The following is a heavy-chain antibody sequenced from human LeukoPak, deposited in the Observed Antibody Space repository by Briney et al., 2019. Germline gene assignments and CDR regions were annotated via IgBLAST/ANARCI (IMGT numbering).Heavy chain of an antibody. CDR1: EYTFTNYY. V-gene: IGHV1-46*01. D-gene: IGHD4-17*01. J-gene: IGHJ6*03. CDR3: ATAHFGDYGNDYYHYYMDV. Sequence: GASVKVSCKASEYTFTNYYLHWVRQAPGQGLEWMGIINPSGGTTRYAQKFQGRVTMTRDTSTTTVYMEVGSLRSEDTAVYYCATAHFGDYGNDYYHYYMDVWGKGTTVTVS. CDR2: INPSGGTT.